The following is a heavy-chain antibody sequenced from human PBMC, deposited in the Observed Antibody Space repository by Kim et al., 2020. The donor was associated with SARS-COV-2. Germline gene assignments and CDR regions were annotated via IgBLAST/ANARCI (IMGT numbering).Heavy chain of an antibody. J-gene: IGHJ4*02. CDR3: ARVVDTAMVYYYFDY. D-gene: IGHD5-18*01. V-gene: IGHV7-4-1*02. CDR1: GYTFTSYA. Sequence: ASVKVSCKASGYTFTSYAMNWVRQAPGQGLEWMGWINTNTGNPTYAQGFTGRFVFSLDTSVSTAYLQISSLKAEDTAVYYCARVVDTAMVYYYFDYWGQGTLVTVSS. CDR2: INTNTGNP.